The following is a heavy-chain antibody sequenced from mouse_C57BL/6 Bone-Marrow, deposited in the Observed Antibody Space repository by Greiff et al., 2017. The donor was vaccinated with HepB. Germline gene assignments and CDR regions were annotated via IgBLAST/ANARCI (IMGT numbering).Heavy chain of an antibody. Sequence: QVQLKQSGPGLVAPSQSLSITCTVSGFSLTSYAISWVRQPPGKGLEWLGVIWTGGGTNYNSALKSRLSISKDNSKSQVFLKMNSLQTDDTARYYCARNEAQATFYYAMDYWGQGTSVTVSS. J-gene: IGHJ4*01. CDR3: ARNEAQATFYYAMDY. V-gene: IGHV2-9-1*01. CDR1: GFSLTSYA. D-gene: IGHD3-2*02. CDR2: IWTGGGT.